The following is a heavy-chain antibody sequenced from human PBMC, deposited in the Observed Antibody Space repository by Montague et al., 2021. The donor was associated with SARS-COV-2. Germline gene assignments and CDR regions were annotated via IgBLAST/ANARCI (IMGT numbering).Heavy chain of an antibody. Sequence: SETLSLTCTVSGDSVSSGSYYWSWIRQPPGKGLEWIGYIYYSGSTNYNLSLKSRVTISVDTSKNQFSLNLSSVTAADTAVYYCARHHRHITIFGLVTSDGMDVWGQGTTVTVSS. J-gene: IGHJ6*02. CDR3: ARHHRHITIFGLVTSDGMDV. D-gene: IGHD3-3*01. V-gene: IGHV4-61*01. CDR1: GDSVSSGSYY. CDR2: IYYSGST.